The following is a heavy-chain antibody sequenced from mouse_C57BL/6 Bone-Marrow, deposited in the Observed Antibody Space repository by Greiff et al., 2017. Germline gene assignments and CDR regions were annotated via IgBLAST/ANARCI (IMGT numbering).Heavy chain of an antibody. CDR1: GFTFSSYG. V-gene: IGHV5-6*01. CDR2: ISSGGSYA. CDR3: ARWLYAMDY. J-gene: IGHJ4*01. Sequence: VQRVESGGDLVKPGGSLKLSCAASGFTFSSYGMSWVRQTQDKRLEWVATISSGGSYAYYPDSVKGRFTISRDNAKNTLYLQMSSLKSEDTAMYYCARWLYAMDYWGQGTSVTVSS.